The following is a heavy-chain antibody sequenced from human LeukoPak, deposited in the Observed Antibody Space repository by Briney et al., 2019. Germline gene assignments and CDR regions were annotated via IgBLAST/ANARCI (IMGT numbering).Heavy chain of an antibody. CDR3: AVGTKPLSYHFFDY. Sequence: GGSLRPSCAASGFTFSSYWMHWVRQTPGKGLVWVSRINGDGSSTSYADSVKGRFTLSRDNAKNKLYLQMNSLRAEDTAVYYCAVGTKPLSYHFFDYWGQGALVTVSS. CDR2: INGDGSST. D-gene: IGHD1-7*01. CDR1: GFTFSSYW. V-gene: IGHV3-74*01. J-gene: IGHJ4*02.